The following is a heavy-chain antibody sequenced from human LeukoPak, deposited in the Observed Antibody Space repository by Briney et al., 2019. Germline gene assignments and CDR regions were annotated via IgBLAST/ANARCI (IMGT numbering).Heavy chain of an antibody. CDR3: ARVRVSSSTWYSTYYYYFYMDV. D-gene: IGHD1-1*01. CDR1: DDSITMYY. CDR2: VDHTGST. V-gene: IGHV4-59*01. Sequence: SKTLSLTCSVSDDSITMYYWTWIRQPPGKGLEWIGYVDHTGSTNFNPSLNGRVSISRDTTKNLFSLRLRSVTAADTAVYFCARVRVSSSTWYSTYYYYFYMDVWGKGTTVTVSS. J-gene: IGHJ6*03.